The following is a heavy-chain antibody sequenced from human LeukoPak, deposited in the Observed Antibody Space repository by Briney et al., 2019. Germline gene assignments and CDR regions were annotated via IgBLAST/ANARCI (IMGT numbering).Heavy chain of an antibody. Sequence: KTSETLSLTCTVSSGSISSSTYYWGWIRQPPGKGLEWIGTTSYTGSTYYNPSLRSRVTISVDTSRTQFSLKLSSVTAADTAVYYCARHARHYDILTTNDYYYIIDVWGKGNTVTISS. J-gene: IGHJ6*03. D-gene: IGHD3-9*01. CDR1: SGSISSSTYY. CDR2: TSYTGST. V-gene: IGHV4-39*01. CDR3: ARHARHYDILTTNDYYYIIDV.